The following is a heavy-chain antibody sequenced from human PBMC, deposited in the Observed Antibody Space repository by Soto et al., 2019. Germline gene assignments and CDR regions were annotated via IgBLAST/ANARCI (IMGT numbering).Heavy chain of an antibody. CDR2: VNPISGDT. CDR3: AREEGFRITMDRGRWFDP. Sequence: QIQLVQSGAEVKKPGASVKVSCRASGYTFTGYYLHWVRQAPGQGLEWMGWVNPISGDTNYAQKFQDRVIRTRDRSITPVHMELSRLRSDDTAVYYCAREEGFRITMDRGRWFDPWGQGTLVTVSS. V-gene: IGHV1-2*02. D-gene: IGHD3-10*01. CDR1: GYTFTGYY. J-gene: IGHJ5*02.